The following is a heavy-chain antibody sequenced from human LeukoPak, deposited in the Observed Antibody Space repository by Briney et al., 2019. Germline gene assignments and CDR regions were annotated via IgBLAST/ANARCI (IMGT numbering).Heavy chain of an antibody. D-gene: IGHD3-10*01. CDR3: ASRSLWYGEDY. V-gene: IGHV3-64*01. CDR1: GFTFSSFT. Sequence: GGSLRLSCAASGFTFSSFTMHWVRQAPGKGLESVSAISPNGDNTYYINSVKGRFTISRDDSKNTLYLQMNSLRAEDTAVYYCASRSLWYGEDYWGQGTLVTVSS. CDR2: ISPNGDNT. J-gene: IGHJ4*02.